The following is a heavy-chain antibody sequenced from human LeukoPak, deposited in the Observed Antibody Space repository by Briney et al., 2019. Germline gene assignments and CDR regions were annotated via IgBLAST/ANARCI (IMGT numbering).Heavy chain of an antibody. CDR1: GDSLSNNGAS. V-gene: IGHV6-1*01. CDR2: TYYRTRWYF. J-gene: IGHJ5*02. D-gene: IGHD6-19*01. CDR3: ARGGAGWYVSVFDP. Sequence: SQTLSLTCAVSGDSLSNNGASWNWLRQSPSRGLEWLGSTYYRTRWYFDYAVSVRSRATINPDTSKNQFSLQLDSVTPEDTAVYYCARGGAGWYVSVFDPWGQGTLVTVSS.